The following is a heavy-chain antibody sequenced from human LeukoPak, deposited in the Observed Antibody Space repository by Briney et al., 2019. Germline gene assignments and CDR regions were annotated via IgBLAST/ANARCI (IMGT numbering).Heavy chain of an antibody. Sequence: GGSLRLSCAASGFTFSSYAMNWVRQAPGKGLEWVSTISGSGGSTYYADSVKGRFIISRDNSKNTLYLQMSSLRAEDTAVYYCAKALNYGDYEGWGPDYYFDSWGQGTLVTVSS. CDR2: ISGSGGST. V-gene: IGHV3-23*01. D-gene: IGHD4-17*01. CDR3: AKALNYGDYEGWGPDYYFDS. CDR1: GFTFSSYA. J-gene: IGHJ4*02.